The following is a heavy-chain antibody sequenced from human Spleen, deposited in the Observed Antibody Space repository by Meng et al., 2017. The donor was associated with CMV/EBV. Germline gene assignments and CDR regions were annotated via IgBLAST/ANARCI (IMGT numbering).Heavy chain of an antibody. J-gene: IGHJ4*02. CDR1: GFTVSSNY. Sequence: GGSLRLSCAASGFTVSSNYMSWVRQAPGKGLEWVSVIYSGGSTYYADSVKGRFTISRDDAKNSLYLQMNGLGAEDTAVYYCVRDWSGSRDYWGQGTLVTVSS. CDR3: VRDWSGSRDY. D-gene: IGHD1-26*01. V-gene: IGHV3-66*01. CDR2: IYSGGST.